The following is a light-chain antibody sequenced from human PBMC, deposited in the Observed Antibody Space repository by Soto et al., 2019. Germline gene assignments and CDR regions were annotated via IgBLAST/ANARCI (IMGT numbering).Light chain of an antibody. CDR2: GVS. V-gene: IGLV2-14*01. J-gene: IGLJ1*01. CDR3: DSYTSSSTYV. Sequence: QSFLTQPASVSGSPGQSITISCIGTSSDIGGYDYVSWYQQHPGKAPKLIIYGVSKRPSGVSDRFSGSKSGNTASLTISGLQAEDEADYYCDSYTSSSTYVFGSGTKVTVL. CDR1: SSDIGGYDY.